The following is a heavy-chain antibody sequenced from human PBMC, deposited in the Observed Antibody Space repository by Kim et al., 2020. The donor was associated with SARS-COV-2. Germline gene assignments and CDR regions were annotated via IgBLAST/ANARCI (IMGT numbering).Heavy chain of an antibody. V-gene: IGHV3-23*01. J-gene: IGHJ5*02. CDR2: ISGSGGST. D-gene: IGHD3-3*01. CDR1: GFTFSNYA. Sequence: GGSLRLSCAASGFTFSNYAMSWVRQAPGKGLEWVSVISGSGGSTYYADSVKGRFTISRDSSKNTLYLQMNSLRAEDTAVYYCANTGEEDPAWGACYEFWRCYSVTARRQCSCLDAWGQGTLVTVSS. CDR3: ANTGEEDPAWGACYEFWRCYSVTARRQCSCLDA.